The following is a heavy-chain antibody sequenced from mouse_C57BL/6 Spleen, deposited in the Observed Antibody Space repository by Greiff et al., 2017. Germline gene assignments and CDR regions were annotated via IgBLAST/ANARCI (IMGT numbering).Heavy chain of an antibody. Sequence: VQLQQPGAELVKPGASVKMSCKASGYTFTSSWITWVKQRPGQGLEWIGDIYPGSGSTNYNEKFKSKATLTVDTSSSTAYMQRSSRTSEDSAVYYGARGGDYGPGYAMDYWGQGTSVTVSS. D-gene: IGHD1-1*02. CDR3: ARGGDYGPGYAMDY. V-gene: IGHV1-55*01. CDR1: GYTFTSSW. CDR2: IYPGSGST. J-gene: IGHJ4*01.